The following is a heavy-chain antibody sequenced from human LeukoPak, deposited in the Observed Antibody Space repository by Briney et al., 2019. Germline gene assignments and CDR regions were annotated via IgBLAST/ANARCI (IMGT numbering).Heavy chain of an antibody. CDR1: GFTFSSYA. V-gene: IGHV3-30-3*01. CDR3: AREDSSSCLGY. J-gene: IGHJ4*02. Sequence: GGSLRLSCAASGFTFSSYAMHWVRQAPGKGLEWVAVISYDGSNKYYADSVKGRFTISRDNSKNTLYLQMNSLRAEDTAVYYCAREDSSSCLGYWGQGILVTVSS. CDR2: ISYDGSNK. D-gene: IGHD6-13*01.